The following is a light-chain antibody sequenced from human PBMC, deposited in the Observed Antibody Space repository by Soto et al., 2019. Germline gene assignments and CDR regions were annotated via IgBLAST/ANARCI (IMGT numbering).Light chain of an antibody. CDR2: DVN. CDR3: SSYTTAGVI. Sequence: QSDLTQPASVSGSPGQSITISCTGTSNDIGNYDYVSWFQQHPGKAPKLMIYDVNHRPSGVSDRFSGSKSGNTASLTISGLQADDESDYYCSSYTTAGVIFGGGTKLTVL. J-gene: IGLJ2*01. CDR1: SNDIGNYDY. V-gene: IGLV2-14*03.